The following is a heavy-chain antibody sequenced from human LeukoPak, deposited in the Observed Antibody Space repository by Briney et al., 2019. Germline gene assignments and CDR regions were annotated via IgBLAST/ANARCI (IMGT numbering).Heavy chain of an antibody. Sequence: GGSLRLSCAASGFTVSSNYMSWVRQAPGKGLEWVSVIYSGGSTYYADSVKGRFTISRDNSKNTLYLQMNSLRAEDTAVYYCARAYYYDSSGKTPAGYWGQGTLVTVSS. CDR2: IYSGGST. CDR3: ARAYYYDSSGKTPAGY. J-gene: IGHJ4*02. V-gene: IGHV3-53*01. CDR1: GFTVSSNY. D-gene: IGHD3-22*01.